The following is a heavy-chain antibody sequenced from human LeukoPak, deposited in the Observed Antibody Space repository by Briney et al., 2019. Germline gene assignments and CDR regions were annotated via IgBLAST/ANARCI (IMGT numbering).Heavy chain of an antibody. J-gene: IGHJ4*02. Sequence: SGGSLRLSCAASGFAFSSYAMTCVRQAPGKGLEWVSDISGSGDSTYYADSVKGRFTISRDNSKNTLYLQLNSLRAEDTAVYYCANRNSGRLYYFDYWGQGTLVTVSS. CDR2: ISGSGDST. V-gene: IGHV3-23*01. CDR1: GFAFSSYA. CDR3: ANRNSGRLYYFDY. D-gene: IGHD1-26*01.